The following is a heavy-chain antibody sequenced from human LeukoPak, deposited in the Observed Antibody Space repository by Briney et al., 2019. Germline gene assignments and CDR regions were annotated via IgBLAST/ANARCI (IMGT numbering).Heavy chain of an antibody. CDR2: INHSGST. J-gene: IGHJ3*02. V-gene: IGHV4-34*01. CDR1: GGSFSGYY. D-gene: IGHD3-10*01. Sequence: SETLSLTCAVYGGSFSGYYWSWIRQPSGKGLEWIGEINHSGSTNYSPSLKSRVTISLDTSRNQFSLKLNFVTAADTAVYYCAKSNGYGLVDIWGQGTMVTVSS. CDR3: AKSNGYGLVDI.